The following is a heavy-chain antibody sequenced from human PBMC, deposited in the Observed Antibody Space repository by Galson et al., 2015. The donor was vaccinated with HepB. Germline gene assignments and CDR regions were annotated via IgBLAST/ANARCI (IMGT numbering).Heavy chain of an antibody. J-gene: IGHJ4*02. CDR3: ARAWGSSSRGVPLDY. D-gene: IGHD6-6*01. V-gene: IGHV3-30-3*01. CDR2: ISYDGSNK. Sequence: SLRLSCAASGFTFSSYAMHWVRQAPGKGLEWVAVISYDGSNKYYADSVKGRFTISRDNSKNTPYLQMNSLRAEDTAVYYCARAWGSSSRGVPLDYWGQGTLVTVSS. CDR1: GFTFSSYA.